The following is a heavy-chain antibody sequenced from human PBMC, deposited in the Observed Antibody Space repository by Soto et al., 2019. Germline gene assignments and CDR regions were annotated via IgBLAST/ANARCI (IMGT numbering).Heavy chain of an antibody. CDR3: ARQWYYDSSGYARYYGMDV. V-gene: IGHV1-18*04. D-gene: IGHD3-22*01. Sequence: RASVKVSCKASGYTFTSYGISWVRQAPGQGLEWMGWISAYNGNTNYAQKLQGRVTMTTDTSTSTAYMELRSLRSDDTAVYYCARQWYYDSSGYARYYGMDVWGQGTTVTVSS. CDR2: ISAYNGNT. CDR1: GYTFTSYG. J-gene: IGHJ6*02.